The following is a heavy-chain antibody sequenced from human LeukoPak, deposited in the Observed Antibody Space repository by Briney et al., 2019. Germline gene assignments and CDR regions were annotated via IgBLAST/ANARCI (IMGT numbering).Heavy chain of an antibody. CDR1: GFSLSTSGMC. Sequence: SGPALVKPTQTLTLTCTFSGFSLSTSGMCVSWIRQPTGKALEWLARIDWDDDKYYSTSLKTRLTISKDTSKNQVVLTMTNMDPVDTATYYCARQTAHYYHSSGYYFGPFDYWGQGTLVTVSA. D-gene: IGHD3-22*01. V-gene: IGHV2-70*11. CDR3: ARQTAHYYHSSGYYFGPFDY. CDR2: IDWDDDK. J-gene: IGHJ4*02.